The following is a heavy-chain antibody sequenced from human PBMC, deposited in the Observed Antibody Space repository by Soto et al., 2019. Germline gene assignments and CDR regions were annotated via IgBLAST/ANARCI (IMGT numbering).Heavy chain of an antibody. J-gene: IGHJ4*02. CDR3: ARGIFGSGTANDY. CDR2: INGDGSGT. CDR1: GFTFSGSW. V-gene: IGHV3-74*01. Sequence: EVQLVESGGGLVQPGGSLRLSCAASGFTFSGSWMHWVRQAPGKGLVWVSRINGDGSGTSYADFVKGRFTISRVDAKNTLFLQMNGLRAEDTAVYYCARGIFGSGTANDYWGQGTLVTVSS. D-gene: IGHD3-10*01.